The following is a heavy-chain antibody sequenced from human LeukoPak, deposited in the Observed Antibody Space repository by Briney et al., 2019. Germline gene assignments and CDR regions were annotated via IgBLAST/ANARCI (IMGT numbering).Heavy chain of an antibody. CDR2: ISAYNGNT. CDR1: GYTFTRYG. V-gene: IGHV1-18*01. D-gene: IGHD5-18*01. J-gene: IGHJ5*02. Sequence: GASVKVSCKASGYTFTRYGIIWVRQAPGQGLEWMGWISAYNGNTNYAQKLQGRVTITTDTSTSTAYMELRSLRSDDTAVYYCARGRVDTAMKAWFDPWGQGTLVTVSS. CDR3: ARGRVDTAMKAWFDP.